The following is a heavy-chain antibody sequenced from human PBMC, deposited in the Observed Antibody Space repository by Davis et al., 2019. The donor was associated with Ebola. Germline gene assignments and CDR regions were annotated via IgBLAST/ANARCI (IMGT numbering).Heavy chain of an antibody. CDR3: ARATTVPLNWFDP. CDR2: FFHSGTT. V-gene: IGHV4-4*02. D-gene: IGHD4-17*01. Sequence: SETLSLTCAVSGGSVSDDNWWSWVRPPPGKGLEWIGEFFHSGTTYYNPSLKSRVTISVDTSKNQFSLKLSSVTAADTAVYYCARATTVPLNWFDPWGQGTLVTVSS. CDR1: GGSVSDDNW. J-gene: IGHJ5*02.